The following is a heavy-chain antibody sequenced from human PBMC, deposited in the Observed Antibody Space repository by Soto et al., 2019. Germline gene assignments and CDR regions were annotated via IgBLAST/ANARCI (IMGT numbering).Heavy chain of an antibody. V-gene: IGHV1-69*02. CDR3: ASQGPDCSSTICYSELDAFDI. Sequence: QVQLVQSGAEVKKPGSSVKVSCKASGGTFSSYTISWVRQAPGQGLEWMGRIIPILGIANYAQKYQGRVTITADKSTSTAYMELSSLRSEDTAVYYCASQGPDCSSTICYSELDAFDIWGQGTMVTVSS. J-gene: IGHJ3*02. CDR1: GGTFSSYT. D-gene: IGHD2-2*01. CDR2: IIPILGIA.